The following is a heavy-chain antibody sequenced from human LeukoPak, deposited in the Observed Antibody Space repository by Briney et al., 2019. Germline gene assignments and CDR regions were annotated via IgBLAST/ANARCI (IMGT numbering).Heavy chain of an antibody. J-gene: IGHJ4*02. D-gene: IGHD6-19*01. Sequence: GGSLRLSCAASGFTFSTYAMSWVRQAPGKGPEWVSMIGSNGRSTYYADAVKGRFTVSRDNSKNTLYLQMNSLRAEDSAVYYCSRNLATVIGVEEGDYWGQGTRVTVSS. CDR2: IGSNGRST. V-gene: IGHV3-23*01. CDR1: GFTFSTYA. CDR3: SRNLATVIGVEEGDY.